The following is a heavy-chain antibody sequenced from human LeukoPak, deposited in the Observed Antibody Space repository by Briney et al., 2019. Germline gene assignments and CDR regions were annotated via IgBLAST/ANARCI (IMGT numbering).Heavy chain of an antibody. CDR1: GGSISSHY. J-gene: IGHJ4*02. CDR3: ARVSSNDFWSGYGYYSDY. Sequence: SETLSLTCTVSGGSISSHYWSWIRQPPGKGLEWIGYIYYSGSTNYNPSLKSRVTISVDTSKNQFSLKLSSVTAADTAVYYCARVSSNDFWSGYGYYSDYWGQGTLVTVSS. V-gene: IGHV4-59*11. CDR2: IYYSGST. D-gene: IGHD3-3*01.